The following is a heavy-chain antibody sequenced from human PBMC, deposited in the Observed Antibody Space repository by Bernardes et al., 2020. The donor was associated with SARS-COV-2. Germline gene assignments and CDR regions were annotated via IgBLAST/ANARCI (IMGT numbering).Heavy chain of an antibody. CDR3: ARAADETNAYNTGYNYPANWFHP. CDR2: TYYRSKWFS. J-gene: IGHJ5*02. Sequence: SQTLSLTCAISGDSVSSNSAAWNWIRQSPSRGLEWLGRTYYRSKWFSDYALSVKSRITVNPDTSKNQFSLQVNSVTPEDTAVYYCARAADETNAYNTGYNYPANWFHPWGQGILVTVSS. D-gene: IGHD3-22*01. CDR1: GDSVSSNSAA. V-gene: IGHV6-1*01.